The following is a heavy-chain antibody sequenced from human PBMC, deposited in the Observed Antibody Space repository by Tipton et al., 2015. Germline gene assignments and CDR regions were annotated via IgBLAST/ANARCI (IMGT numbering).Heavy chain of an antibody. CDR2: ISFSDTT. J-gene: IGHJ6*02. V-gene: IGHV4-61*01. CDR3: ARDLEHGMDV. D-gene: IGHD5-24*01. Sequence: TLSLTCTVSGGSVISGSYYWSWIRQPPGKGLEWIGYISFSDTTHYNPSLKSRITISLNTSKNQFSLKMSSVTAADTAVYYCARDLEHGMDVWGHGTTVTVSS. CDR1: GGSVISGSYY.